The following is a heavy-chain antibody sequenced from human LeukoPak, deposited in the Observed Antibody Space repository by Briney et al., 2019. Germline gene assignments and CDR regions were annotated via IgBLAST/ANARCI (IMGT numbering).Heavy chain of an antibody. V-gene: IGHV4-4*07. CDR2: IYTSGST. J-gene: IGHJ4*02. CDR3: AGAVAAAGTSPFDY. CDR1: GGSISSYY. Sequence: SETLSLTCTVSGGSISSYYWSWIRQPAGKGLEWIGRIYTSGSTNYNPSLKSRVTMSVDTSKNQFSLKLSSVTAADTAVYYCAGAVAAAGTSPFDYWGQGTLVTVSS. D-gene: IGHD6-13*01.